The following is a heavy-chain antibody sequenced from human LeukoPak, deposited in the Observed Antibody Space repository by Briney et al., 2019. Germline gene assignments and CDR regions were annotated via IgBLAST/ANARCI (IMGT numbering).Heavy chain of an antibody. CDR2: ISGSSSYI. Sequence: PGGSLRLSCATFGFTFTSYIMNWVRQAPGKGLEWVSSISGSSSYIYYGDSVKGRFTISRDNAKNSVYLQMNSPRVEDTAVYYCVRESISGKFDYWGQGTLGTVSS. V-gene: IGHV3-21*01. D-gene: IGHD6-25*01. J-gene: IGHJ4*02. CDR3: VRESISGKFDY. CDR1: GFTFTSYI.